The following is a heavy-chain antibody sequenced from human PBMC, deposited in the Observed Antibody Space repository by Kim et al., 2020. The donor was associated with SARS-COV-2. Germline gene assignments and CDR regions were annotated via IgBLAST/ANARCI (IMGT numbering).Heavy chain of an antibody. Sequence: KGRFTISRDNSKNTLYLQMNSLRAEDTAVYYCARALTPQTIQYYYYGMDVWGQGTTVTVSS. V-gene: IGHV3-30*07. J-gene: IGHJ6*02. CDR3: ARALTPQTIQYYYYGMDV.